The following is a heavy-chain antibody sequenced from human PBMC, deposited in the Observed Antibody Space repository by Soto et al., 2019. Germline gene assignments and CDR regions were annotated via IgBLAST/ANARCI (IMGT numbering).Heavy chain of an antibody. CDR3: ARRRGGGRDFDY. CDR2: ISSGGNSI. Sequence: PGGSLRLSCVASGFTFSDYYISWIRQAPGKGLEWVSYISSGGNSIYYADSVKGRFTISRDNARNSMFLQRNSLRADDTAVYYCARRRGGGRDFDYWGQGTLVTVSS. D-gene: IGHD1-26*01. CDR1: GFTFSDYY. J-gene: IGHJ4*02. V-gene: IGHV3-11*01.